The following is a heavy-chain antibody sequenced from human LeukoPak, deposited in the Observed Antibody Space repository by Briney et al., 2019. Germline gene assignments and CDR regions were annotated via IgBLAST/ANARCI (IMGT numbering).Heavy chain of an antibody. J-gene: IGHJ4*02. D-gene: IGHD3-10*01. V-gene: IGHV3-30*02. Sequence: GGSLRLSCAASGFTFSSYGMHWVRQAPGKGLEWVAFIRYDGSNKYYADSVKGRFTISRDNSKNTLYLQMNSLRAEDTAVYYCAKDGRGSGSYPAYYFDYWGQGTLVTVSS. CDR1: GFTFSSYG. CDR3: AKDGRGSGSYPAYYFDY. CDR2: IRYDGSNK.